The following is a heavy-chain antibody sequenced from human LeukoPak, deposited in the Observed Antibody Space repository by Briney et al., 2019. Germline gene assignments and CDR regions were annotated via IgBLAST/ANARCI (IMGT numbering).Heavy chain of an antibody. D-gene: IGHD3-10*01. V-gene: IGHV3-23*01. CDR3: ANTLTPYYYGLGSPYYFDY. CDR1: GFTFSSYA. Sequence: GSLRLSCAASGFTFSSYAMSWVRQAPGKGLEWVSAISGSGGSTYYADSVKGRFTISRDNSKNTLYLQMNSLRAEDTAVYYCANTLTPYYYGLGSPYYFDYWGQGTLVTVSS. CDR2: ISGSGGST. J-gene: IGHJ4*02.